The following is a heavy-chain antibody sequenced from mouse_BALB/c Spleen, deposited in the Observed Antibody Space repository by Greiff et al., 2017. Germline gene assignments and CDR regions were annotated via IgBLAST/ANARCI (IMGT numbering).Heavy chain of an antibody. J-gene: IGHJ4*01. V-gene: IGHV5-6-3*01. Sequence: EVKLMESGGGLVQPGGSLKLSCAASGFTFSSYGMSWVRQTPDKRLELVATINSNGGSTYYPDSVKGRFTISRDNAKNTLYLQMSSLKSEDTAMYYCARFGNYDAMDYWGQGTSVTVSS. CDR2: INSNGGST. CDR3: ARFGNYDAMDY. CDR1: GFTFSSYG. D-gene: IGHD2-1*01.